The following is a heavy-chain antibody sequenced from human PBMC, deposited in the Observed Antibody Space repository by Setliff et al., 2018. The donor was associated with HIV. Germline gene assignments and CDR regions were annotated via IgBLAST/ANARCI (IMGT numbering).Heavy chain of an antibody. V-gene: IGHV4-39*01. J-gene: IGHJ6*03. CDR3: ARGTLVVPDARDYYYYLDI. CDR1: GGSIRSRDYS. D-gene: IGHD2-2*01. Sequence: SETLSLTCTVSGGSIRSRDYSWGWIRHPPGKGLEWIVSLPHSGATFYNPSLRSRVTTSEDTSKNQFSLRLSSVTAADTAVYYCARGTLVVPDARDYYYYLDIWGQGNTVTISS. CDR2: LPHSGAT.